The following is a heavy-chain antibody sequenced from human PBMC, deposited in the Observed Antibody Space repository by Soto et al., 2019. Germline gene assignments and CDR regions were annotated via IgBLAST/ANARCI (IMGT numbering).Heavy chain of an antibody. D-gene: IGHD1-26*01. V-gene: IGHV1-69*08. CDR3: ATEKYGAGRVGVHD. CDR2: IVPMLGIT. J-gene: IGHJ4*02. Sequence: QVPLVQSGAELKKPGSSVKVSCEASGDTSTIYTITWVRQAPGQGLAWLGRIVPMLGITNYARSFQDRLTITADQSKGTAYMELSSLRFEDTALYYCATEKYGAGRVGVHDWGQGTQVTVSS. CDR1: GDTSTIYT.